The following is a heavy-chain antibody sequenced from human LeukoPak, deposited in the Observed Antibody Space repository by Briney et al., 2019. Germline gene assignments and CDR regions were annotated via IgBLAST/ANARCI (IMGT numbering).Heavy chain of an antibody. V-gene: IGHV3-48*01. CDR3: ARNPKNYNWNWKRRENGYYFDY. CDR2: ISSSSSTI. CDR1: GFTFSSHS. D-gene: IGHD1-7*01. J-gene: IGHJ4*02. Sequence: PGGSLRLSCAASGFTFSSHSMNWVRQAPGKGLEWVSYISSSSSTIYYADSVKGRFTISRDNAKNSLYLQMNSLRAEDTAVYYCARNPKNYNWNWKRRENGYYFDYWGQGTLVTVSS.